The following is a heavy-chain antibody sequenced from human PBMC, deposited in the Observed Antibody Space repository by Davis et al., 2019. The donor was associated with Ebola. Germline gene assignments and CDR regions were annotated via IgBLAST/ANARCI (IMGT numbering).Heavy chain of an antibody. V-gene: IGHV4-59*01. J-gene: IGHJ4*02. Sequence: SETLSLTCTVSGGSISTYYWSWIRQPPGKGLEWIGYIYYSGSTNYNPSLKSRVTISVDTSKNQFSLKLSSVTAADTAVYYCARGTYSSGSFYFDCWGQGTLVTVSS. CDR3: ARGTYSSGSFYFDC. D-gene: IGHD1-26*01. CDR1: GGSISTYY. CDR2: IYYSGST.